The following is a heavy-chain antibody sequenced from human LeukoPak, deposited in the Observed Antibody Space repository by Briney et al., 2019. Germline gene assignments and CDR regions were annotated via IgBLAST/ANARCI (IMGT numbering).Heavy chain of an antibody. CDR2: ISYDGSNT. D-gene: IGHD2-2*01. Sequence: GGSLRLSCAASGFTFSNYGIHWVRQAPGKGLEWVAVISYDGSNTYYADSVKGRFTIARDNSKNTMYLQMNSLRVEDTAMYYCARGYCSSTTCPGDYWGPGTLVTVSS. CDR3: ARGYCSSTTCPGDY. J-gene: IGHJ4*02. V-gene: IGHV3-30*19. CDR1: GFTFSNYG.